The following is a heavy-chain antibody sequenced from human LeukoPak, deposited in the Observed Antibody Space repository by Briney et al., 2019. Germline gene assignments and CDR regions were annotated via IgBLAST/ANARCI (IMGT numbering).Heavy chain of an antibody. CDR1: GGSISSSSYY. J-gene: IGHJ4*02. D-gene: IGHD7-27*01. V-gene: IGHV4-39*01. CDR2: IYYSGST. Sequence: SGTLSLTWTVSGGSISSSSYYWGWIRQPPGKGLEWIGSIYYSGSTYYNPSLKSRVTISVDTSKNQFSLKLSSVTAADTAVYYCASKYPTGGATFDYWGQGTLVTVSS. CDR3: ASKYPTGGATFDY.